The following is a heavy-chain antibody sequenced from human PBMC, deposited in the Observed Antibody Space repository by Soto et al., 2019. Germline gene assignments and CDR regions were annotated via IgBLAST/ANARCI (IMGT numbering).Heavy chain of an antibody. CDR1: GFTFRNAW. D-gene: IGHD3-10*01. Sequence: EVQLVESGGGLVRPGGSLRVSCAASGFTFRNAWMKWVRQAPGKGLEWVGRIKSKTDDGTTDYAAPVKGRFTISRDDSKNMLYLQMNSLETEDTAVYYCATEGRRTDFDYWGQGTLVTVSS. J-gene: IGHJ4*02. V-gene: IGHV3-15*07. CDR2: IKSKTDDGTT. CDR3: ATEGRRTDFDY.